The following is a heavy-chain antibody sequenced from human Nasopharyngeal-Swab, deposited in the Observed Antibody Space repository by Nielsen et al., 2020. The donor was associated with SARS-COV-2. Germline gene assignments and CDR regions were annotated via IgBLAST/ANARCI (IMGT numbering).Heavy chain of an antibody. Sequence: LRLSCTVSGGSISSGGYYWSWIRQHPGKGLEWIGYIYYSGSTYYNPSLKSRVTISVDTSKNQFSLKLSSMTAADTAVYYCARARTKIFGVVIDAFDIWGQGTMVTVSS. CDR1: GGSISSGGYY. CDR3: ARARTKIFGVVIDAFDI. CDR2: IYYSGST. D-gene: IGHD3-3*01. V-gene: IGHV4-31*03. J-gene: IGHJ3*02.